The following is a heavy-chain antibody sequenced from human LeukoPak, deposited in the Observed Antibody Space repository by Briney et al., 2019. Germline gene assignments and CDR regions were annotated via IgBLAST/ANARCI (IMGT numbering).Heavy chain of an antibody. D-gene: IGHD6-13*01. CDR3: ARGTPGIAAGNWFDP. Sequence: PSETLSLICAVYGGSFSGYYWSWIRQPPGKGLEWIGEINHSGSTNYNPSLKSRVTISVDTSKNQFSLKLSSVTAADTAVYYCARGTPGIAAGNWFDPWGQGTLVTVSS. V-gene: IGHV4-34*01. CDR1: GGSFSGYY. J-gene: IGHJ5*02. CDR2: INHSGST.